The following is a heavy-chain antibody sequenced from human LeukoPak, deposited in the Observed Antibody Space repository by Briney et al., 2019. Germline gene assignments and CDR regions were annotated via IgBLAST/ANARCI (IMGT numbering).Heavy chain of an antibody. D-gene: IGHD6-6*01. V-gene: IGHV3-11*01. CDR3: ARAQPLYSNSNWFDP. Sequence: GGSLRLSCVASGFSFSDSYMSWIRQAPGKGLEWVSYITTSGSTIYYADSVKGRFTISRDNAKTSLYLQMNSLRAEDTAVYYCARAQPLYSNSNWFDPWGQGTLVTVSS. CDR1: GFSFSDSY. CDR2: ITTSGSTI. J-gene: IGHJ5*02.